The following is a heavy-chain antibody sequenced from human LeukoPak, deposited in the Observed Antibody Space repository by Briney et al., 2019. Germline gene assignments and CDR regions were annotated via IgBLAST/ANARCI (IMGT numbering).Heavy chain of an antibody. J-gene: IGHJ4*02. CDR3: ARGSIRSIAAAGIFDY. CDR2: IIPIFGTA. V-gene: IGHV1-69*13. Sequence: ASEKVSCKASGGTFSSYAISWVRQAPGQGLEWMGGIIPIFGTANYAQKFQGRVTITADESTSTAYMELSSLRSEDTAVYYCARGSIRSIAAAGIFDYWGQGTLVTVSS. D-gene: IGHD6-13*01. CDR1: GGTFSSYA.